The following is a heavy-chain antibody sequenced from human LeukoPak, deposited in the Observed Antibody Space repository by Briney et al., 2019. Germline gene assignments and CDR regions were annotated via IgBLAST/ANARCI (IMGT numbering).Heavy chain of an antibody. Sequence: GGSLRLSCAASGFTFASYGMSWVRQAPGKGLEWVSFITTNGGRTSYADSEEGRFTISRDNPRNTLYMQMNSLRDEDTAVYYCAIMHGYYDGTGYWVQWGQGTLVTVSS. J-gene: IGHJ1*01. V-gene: IGHV3-23*01. CDR3: AIMHGYYDGTGYWVQ. CDR2: ITTNGGRT. CDR1: GFTFASYG. D-gene: IGHD3-22*01.